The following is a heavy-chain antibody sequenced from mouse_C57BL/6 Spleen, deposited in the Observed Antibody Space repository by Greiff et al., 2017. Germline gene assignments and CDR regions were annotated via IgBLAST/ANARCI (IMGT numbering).Heavy chain of an antibody. J-gene: IGHJ2*02. Sequence: VQLQQSGAELVRPGASVTLSCKASGYTFTDYEMHWVKQTPVHGLEWIGAIDPETGGTAYNQKFKGKAILTADKSYSTAYMELRGLTSEDSSVYYCTRSGDSSFYYRGQGTSRTVSS. CDR1: GYTFTDYE. V-gene: IGHV1-15*01. D-gene: IGHD2-13*01. CDR2: IDPETGGT. CDR3: TRSGDSSFYY.